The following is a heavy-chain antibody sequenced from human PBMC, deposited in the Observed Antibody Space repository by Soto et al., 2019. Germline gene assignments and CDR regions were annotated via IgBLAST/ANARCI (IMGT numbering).Heavy chain of an antibody. CDR1: GGSISSGGYY. Sequence: PSETLSLTCTVSGGSISSGGYYWSWIRQHPGKGLEWIGYIYYSGSTYYNPSLKSRITISVDTSKSQFSLKLSSVTAADTAVYFCAREYNSGLDYWGQGTLVTVSS. CDR3: AREYNSGLDY. CDR2: IYYSGST. V-gene: IGHV4-31*03. D-gene: IGHD1-1*01. J-gene: IGHJ4*02.